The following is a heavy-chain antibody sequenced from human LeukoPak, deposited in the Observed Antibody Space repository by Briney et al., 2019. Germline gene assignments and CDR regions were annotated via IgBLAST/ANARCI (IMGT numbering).Heavy chain of an antibody. V-gene: IGHV4-39*01. CDR2: LYYSGST. CDR3: ARRKIEVAGIIDY. CDR1: GASITSRGSC. D-gene: IGHD6-19*01. Sequence: PSETLSLTCAVSGASITSRGSCWGWLRQPPGKGLEWIGSLYYSGSTYYNPSLKSRVTISVDTSKNQFSLELNSVSAADTAVYYCARRKIEVAGIIDYWGQGTLVTVSS. J-gene: IGHJ4*02.